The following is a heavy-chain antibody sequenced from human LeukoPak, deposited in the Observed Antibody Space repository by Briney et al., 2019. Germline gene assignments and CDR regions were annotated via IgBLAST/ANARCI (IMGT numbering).Heavy chain of an antibody. CDR1: GGSISSSSYY. V-gene: IGHV4-39*07. J-gene: IGHJ5*02. Sequence: SETPSLTCTVSGGSISSSSYYWGWIRQPPGKGLEWIGSIYYSGSTYYNPSLKSRVTISVDTSKNQFSLKLSSVTAADTAVYYCARAVGSGGSCYSCWFDPWGQGTLVTVSS. CDR3: ARAVGSGGSCYSCWFDP. D-gene: IGHD2-15*01. CDR2: IYYSGST.